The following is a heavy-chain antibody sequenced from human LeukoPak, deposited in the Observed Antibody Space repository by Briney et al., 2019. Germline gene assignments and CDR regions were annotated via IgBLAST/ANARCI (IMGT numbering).Heavy chain of an antibody. V-gene: IGHV1-18*01. J-gene: IGHJ4*02. CDR3: AILRRGDGYKSARDY. D-gene: IGHD5-24*01. Sequence: ASVKVSCKASGYTFTSYGISWVRQAPGQGLEWMGWISAYNGNTNYAQKLQGRVTMTTDTSTSTAYMELRSLRSDDTAAYYCAILRRGDGYKSARDYWGQGTLVTVSS. CDR1: GYTFTSYG. CDR2: ISAYNGNT.